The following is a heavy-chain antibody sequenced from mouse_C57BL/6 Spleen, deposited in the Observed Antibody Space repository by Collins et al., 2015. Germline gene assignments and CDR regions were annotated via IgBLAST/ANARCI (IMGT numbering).Heavy chain of an antibody. Sequence: QVQLQQPGAELVKPGASVKLSCKASGYTFTSYWMHWVKQRPGQGLEWIGMIHPNSGSTNYNEKLKSKATLTVDKSSSTAYMQLSSLTSEDSAVYYCARDDYDVGYWGQGTTLTVSS. V-gene: IGHV1-64*01. CDR3: ARDDYDVGY. J-gene: IGHJ2*01. CDR2: IHPNSGST. CDR1: GYTFTSYW. D-gene: IGHD2-4*01.